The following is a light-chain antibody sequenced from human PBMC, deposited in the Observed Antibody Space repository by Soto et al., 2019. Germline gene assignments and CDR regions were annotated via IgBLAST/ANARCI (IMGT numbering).Light chain of an antibody. CDR3: QQRSDWPRLT. CDR1: QSVSSY. V-gene: IGKV3-11*01. CDR2: DAS. J-gene: IGKJ4*01. Sequence: EIVLTQSPATLSLSPGERATLSCRASQSVSSYLAWYQQKPGQAPRLLIYDASNRATGIPARFSGRGSGTDFTLTISSLEPGDFAVYYCQQRSDWPRLTFGGGTKVEIK.